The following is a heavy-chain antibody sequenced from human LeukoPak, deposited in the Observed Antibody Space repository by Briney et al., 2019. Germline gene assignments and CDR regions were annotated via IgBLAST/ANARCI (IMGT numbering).Heavy chain of an antibody. CDR2: ISSSSYI. V-gene: IGHV3-21*01. D-gene: IGHD1-26*01. J-gene: IGHJ3*02. CDR1: GFTFSSYS. CDR3: ARALPSPLYSGSYADAFDI. Sequence: GGSLRLSCAASGFTFSSYSMNWVRQAPGEGLEWVSSISSSSYIYYADSVKGRFTISRDNAKNSLYLQMNSLRAEDTAVYYCARALPSPLYSGSYADAFDIWGQGTMVTVSS.